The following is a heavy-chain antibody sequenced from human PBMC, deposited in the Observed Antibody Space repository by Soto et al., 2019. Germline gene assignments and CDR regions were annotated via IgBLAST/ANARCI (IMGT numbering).Heavy chain of an antibody. J-gene: IGHJ4*02. CDR2: IDPSNSYT. CDR3: AFLDTSLDFDF. Sequence: ESLKISYKCSGYRFTSYLISWVRQMPGKGLEWMGRIDPSNSYTHYSPSFHGHVTISADNSISTAYMQWSNLRASDNAIYYCAFLDTSLDFDFWGQGTLVTVSS. CDR1: GYRFTSYL. V-gene: IGHV5-10-1*01. D-gene: IGHD3-3*02.